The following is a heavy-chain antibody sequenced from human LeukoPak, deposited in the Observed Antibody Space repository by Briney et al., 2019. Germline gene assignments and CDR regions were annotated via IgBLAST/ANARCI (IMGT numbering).Heavy chain of an antibody. CDR2: ISISSNYI. CDR3: ARVRSPRYFDY. J-gene: IGHJ4*02. V-gene: IGHV3-21*01. Sequence: GGSLRLSCAASGFTFSRYSMNWVRQAPGKGLEWVSSISISSNYIYYTDSVKGRFTISRDNAKNSLYLQMNSLRAEDTAVYYCARVRSPRYFDYWGQGTLVTVSA. CDR1: GFTFSRYS.